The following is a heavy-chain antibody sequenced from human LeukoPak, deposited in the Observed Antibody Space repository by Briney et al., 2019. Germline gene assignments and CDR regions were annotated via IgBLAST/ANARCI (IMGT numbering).Heavy chain of an antibody. V-gene: IGHV1-69*06. J-gene: IGHJ5*02. CDR1: GGTFSSYA. CDR2: IIPIFGTA. CDR3: ARAPYYYDSSGYYFHWFDP. D-gene: IGHD3-22*01. Sequence: ASVKVSCKASGGTFSSYAISWVRQAPGQGLEWMGGIIPIFGTANYAQKFQGRVTITADKSTSTAYMELSSLRSEDTAVYYCARAPYYYDSSGYYFHWFDPWGQGTLVTVSS.